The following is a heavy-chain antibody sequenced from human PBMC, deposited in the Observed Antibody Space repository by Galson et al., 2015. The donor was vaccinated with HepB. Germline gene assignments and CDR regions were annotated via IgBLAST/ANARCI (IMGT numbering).Heavy chain of an antibody. CDR3: ASRTVDDYGDYYYYYGMDV. Sequence: SLRLSCAASGFTFSSYWMHWVRQAPGKGLVWVSRINSDGSSTSYADSVKGRFTISRDNAKNTLYLQMNSLRAEDTAVYYCASRTVDDYGDYYYYYGMDVWGQGTTVTVSS. CDR2: INSDGSST. J-gene: IGHJ6*02. CDR1: GFTFSSYW. V-gene: IGHV3-74*01. D-gene: IGHD4-17*01.